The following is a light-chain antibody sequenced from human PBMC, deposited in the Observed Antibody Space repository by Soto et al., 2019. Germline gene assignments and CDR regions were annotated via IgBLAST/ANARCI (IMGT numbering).Light chain of an antibody. J-gene: IGKJ1*01. CDR1: QSIGTW. CDR2: DAS. Sequence: DIQMTQSPSTLSASVGDRVTISCRASQSIGTWLAWYQQKPGKAPNLLIYDASSLESGVPSRFSGSGSGTEFTLTISSLQPDDSATYYCQHYNSYSWTVGQGTKVDTK. CDR3: QHYNSYSWT. V-gene: IGKV1-5*01.